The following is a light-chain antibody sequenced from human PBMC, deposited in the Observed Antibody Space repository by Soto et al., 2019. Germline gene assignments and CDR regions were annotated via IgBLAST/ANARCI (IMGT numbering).Light chain of an antibody. Sequence: QSVLAQPASVSGSPGQSITISCTGTSSELAIYNYVSWYQQQPGKAPKLMIYQVTNRPSGVSNRFSVSRSGNTASLTISGLQAEEGADYYCSSYTESSNYGVXTATKVTVL. CDR3: SSYTESSNYG. J-gene: IGLJ1*01. CDR1: SSELAIYNY. V-gene: IGLV2-14*01. CDR2: QVT.